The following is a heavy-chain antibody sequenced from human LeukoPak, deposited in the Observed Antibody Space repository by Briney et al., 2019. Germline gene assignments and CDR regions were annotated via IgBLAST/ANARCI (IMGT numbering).Heavy chain of an antibody. CDR2: IYDTGST. V-gene: IGHV4-39*01. CDR3: QSRFLEWLLDY. J-gene: IGHJ4*02. Sequence: PSETLSLTCTVSGDSIRSNNYYWGWIRQPPGKGLEWIGSIYDTGSTFYNPSLKSRVIISVDTSKNQFSLKLSSVTAADTAVYYCQSRFLEWLLDYWGQGTLVSVSS. CDR1: GDSIRSNNYY. D-gene: IGHD3-3*01.